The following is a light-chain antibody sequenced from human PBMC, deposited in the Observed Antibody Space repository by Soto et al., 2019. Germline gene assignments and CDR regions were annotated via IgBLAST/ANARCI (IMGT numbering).Light chain of an antibody. CDR2: EVS. CDR1: SSDVGSYNY. CDR3: SSYTSSSTL. V-gene: IGLV2-14*01. Sequence: QSVLTRPASVSGSPGQSITSSHTGTSSDVGSYNYVSWYQQHPGKAPKLMIYEVSDRPSGISSRFSGSKSGNTASLTISGLQTEDEADYYCSSYTSSSTLFGTGTKVTVL. J-gene: IGLJ1*01.